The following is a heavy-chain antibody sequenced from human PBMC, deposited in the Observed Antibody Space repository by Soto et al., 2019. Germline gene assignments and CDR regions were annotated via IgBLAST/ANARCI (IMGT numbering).Heavy chain of an antibody. V-gene: IGHV5-51*01. CDR2: VFPSDSDT. D-gene: IGHD3-22*01. J-gene: IGHJ5*02. CDR1: GYKIRSSW. Sequence: GESLKISCRTSGYKIRSSWIAWVRQMPGKGLEWMGIVFPSDSDTRYSPSFQGQVTISADRSSSTVFLQWASLKASDTAVYFCARKDKSGYFNWFDPWGQGTLVTVSS. CDR3: ARKDKSGYFNWFDP.